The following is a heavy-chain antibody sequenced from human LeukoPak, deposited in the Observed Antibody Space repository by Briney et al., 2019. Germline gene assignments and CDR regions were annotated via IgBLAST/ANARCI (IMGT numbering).Heavy chain of an antibody. V-gene: IGHV3-48*02. CDR2: ISSSGSTI. J-gene: IGHJ4*02. Sequence: GGSLRLSCVASGFTFNTYNMNWVRQAPGKGLEWVSYISSSGSTIYYADSVKGRFTISRDNAKHSLYLETNSLREEDTAVYYCARLKGFGDLDFWGQGAMVTVSS. CDR1: GFTFNTYN. D-gene: IGHD4-17*01. CDR3: ARLKGFGDLDF.